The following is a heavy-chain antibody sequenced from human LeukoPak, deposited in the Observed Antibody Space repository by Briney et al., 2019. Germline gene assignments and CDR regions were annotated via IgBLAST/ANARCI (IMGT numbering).Heavy chain of an antibody. D-gene: IGHD1-7*01. Sequence: GGSLRLSCAASGFTFSSYSMSWVRQAPGKGLEWVSAISGSGGSTYYADSVKGRFTISRDNSKNTLYLQMNSLRAEDTAVYYCAKSRRVTGTHYFDYWGQGTLVTVSS. V-gene: IGHV3-23*01. J-gene: IGHJ4*02. CDR1: GFTFSSYS. CDR3: AKSRRVTGTHYFDY. CDR2: ISGSGGST.